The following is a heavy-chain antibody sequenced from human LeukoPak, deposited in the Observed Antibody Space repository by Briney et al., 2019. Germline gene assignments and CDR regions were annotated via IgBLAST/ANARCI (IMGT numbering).Heavy chain of an antibody. V-gene: IGHV4-39*01. J-gene: IGHJ4*02. CDR1: GGSISSSSNH. CDR3: ARLGWYPDSYFDF. D-gene: IGHD6-19*01. Sequence: KPSETLSLTCTVSGGSISSSSNHWGWIRQPPGKGLEWIGTIYYSGTTYYSPSLKSRLTFSLDTSKSQFSLRLSSVTAADTAVYYCARLGWYPDSYFDFWGQGTLVTVSS. CDR2: IYYSGTT.